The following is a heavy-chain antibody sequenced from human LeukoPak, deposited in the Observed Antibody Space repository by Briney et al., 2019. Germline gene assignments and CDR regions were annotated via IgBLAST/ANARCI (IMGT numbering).Heavy chain of an antibody. CDR1: GYIFTSYG. CDR3: ARDPRPYYYDSSGYPDY. D-gene: IGHD3-22*01. CDR2: ISDYNGNT. Sequence: GASVKVSCKASGYIFTSYGISWVRQAPGQGLEWMGRISDYNGNTNYAQKLQGRVTMTTDTFTSTAYMELRSLRSDDTAVYYCARDPRPYYYDSSGYPDYWGQGTLVTVSS. V-gene: IGHV1-18*01. J-gene: IGHJ4*02.